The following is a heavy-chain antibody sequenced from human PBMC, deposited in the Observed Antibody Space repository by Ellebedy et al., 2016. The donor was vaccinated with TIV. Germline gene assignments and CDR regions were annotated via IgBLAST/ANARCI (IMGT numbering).Heavy chain of an antibody. CDR2: SSVSGGTT. CDR3: PKGQRVVTAPFDY. J-gene: IGHJ4*02. D-gene: IGHD2-21*02. Sequence: PGGSLRLSCAASGFSFSTYGMHWVRQAPGQGLEWVAASSVSGGTTYYADSVKGRFTISRDNSKNTLYLQMNSLRAEDTAVYYCPKGQRVVTAPFDYWGQGTLVTVSS. V-gene: IGHV3-23*01. CDR1: GFSFSTYG.